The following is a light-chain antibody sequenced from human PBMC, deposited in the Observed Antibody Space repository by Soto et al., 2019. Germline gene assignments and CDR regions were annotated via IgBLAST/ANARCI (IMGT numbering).Light chain of an antibody. CDR1: SGDVGGYKF. V-gene: IGLV2-8*01. J-gene: IGLJ1*01. Sequence: QSALTQPASVSGSPGQSITISCTGTSGDVGGYKFVSWYQQHPGKAPKLIIYEVSQRPSGVPDRFSASKSGDTASLTVSGLRAEDEADYYCSSYAGSNMGVFGSGTKVTVL. CDR3: SSYAGSNMGV. CDR2: EVS.